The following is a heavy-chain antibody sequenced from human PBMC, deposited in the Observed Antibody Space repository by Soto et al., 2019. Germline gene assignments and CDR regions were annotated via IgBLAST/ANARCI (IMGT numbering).Heavy chain of an antibody. J-gene: IGHJ5*02. CDR1: GYTLTELS. D-gene: IGHD3-3*01. Sequence: ASVKGSCKVSGYTLTELSMHWVRQAPGKGLEWMGGFDPEDGETIYAQKFQGRVTMTEDTSTDTAYMELSSLRSEDTAVYYCATLGFGGTYYDFWRGPINWFDPWGQGTLVTVSS. CDR2: FDPEDGET. CDR3: ATLGFGGTYYDFWRGPINWFDP. V-gene: IGHV1-24*01.